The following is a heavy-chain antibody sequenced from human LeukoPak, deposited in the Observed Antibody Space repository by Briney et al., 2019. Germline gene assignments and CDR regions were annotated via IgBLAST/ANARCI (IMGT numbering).Heavy chain of an antibody. V-gene: IGHV4-30-2*01. CDR3: ARARSSGPGAFDI. Sequence: SETLSLTCTVSGGSISSGGYYWSWIRQPPGKGLEWIGYIYHSGSTYYNPSLKSRVTISVDRSKNQFSLKLSSVTAADTAVYYCARARSSGPGAFDIWGQGTMVTVSS. CDR2: IYHSGST. J-gene: IGHJ3*02. D-gene: IGHD6-19*01. CDR1: GGSISSGGYY.